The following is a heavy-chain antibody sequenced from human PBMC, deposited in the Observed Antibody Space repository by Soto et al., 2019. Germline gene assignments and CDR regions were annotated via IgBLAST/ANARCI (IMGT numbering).Heavy chain of an antibody. CDR2: ISWNRGTI. CDR1: GFSFENYA. D-gene: IGHD4-4*01. Sequence: GGSLRLSCAASGFSFENYAMHWVRQAPGKGLEWVSGISWNRGTIGYADSVKGRFTISRDNAKNSLDLQMNSLRAEDTALYFCAKDKLNSNYEYYFDSWGQGTLVTVSS. J-gene: IGHJ4*02. CDR3: AKDKLNSNYEYYFDS. V-gene: IGHV3-9*01.